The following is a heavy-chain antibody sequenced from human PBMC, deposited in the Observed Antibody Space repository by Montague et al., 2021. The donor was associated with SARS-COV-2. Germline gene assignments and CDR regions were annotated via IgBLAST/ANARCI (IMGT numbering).Heavy chain of an antibody. V-gene: IGHV4-39*07. J-gene: IGHJ6*02. CDR3: ARDKAEYIVVVPAVPLAFGKDV. CDR1: GGSISSSSYY. Sequence: SETLSLTCTVSGGSISSSSYYWGWIRQPPGKGLEWIGSIYYSGSTYYNPSLKSRVTISVDTSKNQFSLKLSSVTAADTAVYYCARDKAEYIVVVPAVPLAFGKDVWGQGTKVTVSS. D-gene: IGHD2-2*01. CDR2: IYYSGST.